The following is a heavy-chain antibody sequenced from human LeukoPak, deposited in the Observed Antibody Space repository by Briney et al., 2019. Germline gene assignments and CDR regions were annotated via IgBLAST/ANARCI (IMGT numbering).Heavy chain of an antibody. CDR1: GGSISSYN. J-gene: IGHJ5*02. D-gene: IGHD6-19*01. Sequence: SETLSLTCIVSGGSISSYNWNWIRQPPGKGLEWIGCIYHSGSTYYNPSLKSRVTISVDTSKNQFSLKLSSVTAADTAVYYCARQYSSGWYVENWFDPWGQGTLVTVSS. CDR2: IYHSGST. CDR3: ARQYSSGWYVENWFDP. V-gene: IGHV4-59*08.